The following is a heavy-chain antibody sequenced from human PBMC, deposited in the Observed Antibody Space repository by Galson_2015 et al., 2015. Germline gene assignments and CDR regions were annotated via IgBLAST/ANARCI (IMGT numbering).Heavy chain of an antibody. D-gene: IGHD2-2*01. CDR2: ISYDGSNK. V-gene: IGHV3-30*01. CDR1: GFPFSSYA. CDR3: ARGGYCSSSSCYASASEI. Sequence: SLRLSCAASGFPFSSYAMHWGRQAPGKGLEWVAVISYDGSNKYYAVSVKGRFTISRDNSKNTLYLQMNSLRDEDTAVYYCARGGYCSSSSCYASASEIWGQGTMVTVSS. J-gene: IGHJ3*02.